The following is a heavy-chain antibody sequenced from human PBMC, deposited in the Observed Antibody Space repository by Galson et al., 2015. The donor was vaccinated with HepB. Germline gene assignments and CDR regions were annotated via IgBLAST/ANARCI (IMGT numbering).Heavy chain of an antibody. V-gene: IGHV5-51*01. CDR2: IYPGDSDT. CDR3: ATHDYSSAWWFVDY. Sequence: QSGAEVKKPGESLKISCKASGHSFTTYWIAWVRQMPGKGLEWMGIIYPGDSDTRYNPSFQGQVSISADKSISTAYLQWSSLKASDTAMYYCATHDYSSAWWFVDYWGQGTLVTVSS. J-gene: IGHJ4*02. D-gene: IGHD6-13*01. CDR1: GHSFTTYW.